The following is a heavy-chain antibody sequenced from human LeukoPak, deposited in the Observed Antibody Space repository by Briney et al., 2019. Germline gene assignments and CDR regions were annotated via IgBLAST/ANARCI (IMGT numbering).Heavy chain of an antibody. Sequence: PSETLSLTCAVYGGSFSGYYWSWIRQPPGKGLEWIGEINHSGSTNYNPSLKSRVTISVDMSKNQFSLKLSSVTAADTAVYYCATLKLGYCSSTSCPILDYWGQGTLVTVSS. CDR3: ATLKLGYCSSTSCPILDY. CDR1: GGSFSGYY. D-gene: IGHD2-2*01. V-gene: IGHV4-34*01. J-gene: IGHJ4*02. CDR2: INHSGST.